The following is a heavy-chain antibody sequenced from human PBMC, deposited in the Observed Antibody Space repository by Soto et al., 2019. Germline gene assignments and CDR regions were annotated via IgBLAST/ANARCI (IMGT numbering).Heavy chain of an antibody. Sequence: ESGGGLVQPGRSLRLSCAASGFTFDDYAMHWVRQAPGKGLEWVSGISWNSGTIGYADSVKGRFTISRDDAKNSLYLQMNSLRVEDPALYYCAKGLSPVRVKYYYGMDVWGQGTTVTVSS. J-gene: IGHJ6*02. V-gene: IGHV3-9*01. CDR1: GFTFDDYA. CDR2: ISWNSGTI. CDR3: AKGLSPVRVKYYYGMDV. D-gene: IGHD3-10*01.